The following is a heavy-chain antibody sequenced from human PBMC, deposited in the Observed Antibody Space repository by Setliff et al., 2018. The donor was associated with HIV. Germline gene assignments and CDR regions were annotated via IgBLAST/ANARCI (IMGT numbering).Heavy chain of an antibody. CDR1: GFTFSGSA. J-gene: IGHJ4*02. V-gene: IGHV3-73*01. Sequence: GESLKISCAASGFTFSGSAFYWVRQASGKGLEWVGRIRSKANNYTTGYAASVRGRFTISRDDSKNMAFLQMNGLKTEDTAVYYCTSGFYDSGVLADYWGQGTLVTVS. D-gene: IGHD3-22*01. CDR2: IRSKANNYTT. CDR3: TSGFYDSGVLADY.